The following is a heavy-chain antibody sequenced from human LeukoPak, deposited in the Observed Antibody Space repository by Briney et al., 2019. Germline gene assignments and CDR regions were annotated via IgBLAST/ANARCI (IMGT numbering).Heavy chain of an antibody. Sequence: GGSLRLSCAASGFTFSTYSMNWVRQAPGKGLEWVSYISSSSTTIYYADSVKGRFTISRDNANNSLYLQMNSLRAEDTAVYYCARAIAIFGVVIYYFDYWGQGTLVTVSS. V-gene: IGHV3-48*04. CDR2: ISSSSTTI. CDR1: GFTFSTYS. CDR3: ARAIAIFGVVIYYFDY. D-gene: IGHD3-3*01. J-gene: IGHJ4*02.